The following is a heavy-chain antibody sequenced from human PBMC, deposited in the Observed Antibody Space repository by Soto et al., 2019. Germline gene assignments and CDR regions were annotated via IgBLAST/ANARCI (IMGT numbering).Heavy chain of an antibody. CDR2: ISYDGSNK. V-gene: IGHV3-30*18. D-gene: IGHD2-2*01. Sequence: GGSLRLSCAASGFTFSSYGMHWVRQAPGKGLEWVAVISYDGSNKYYADSVKGRFTISRDNSKNTLYLQMNSLRAEDTAVYYCAKGGAIYCSSTSCPGDGMDVWGQGTTVTVSS. CDR3: AKGGAIYCSSTSCPGDGMDV. CDR1: GFTFSSYG. J-gene: IGHJ6*02.